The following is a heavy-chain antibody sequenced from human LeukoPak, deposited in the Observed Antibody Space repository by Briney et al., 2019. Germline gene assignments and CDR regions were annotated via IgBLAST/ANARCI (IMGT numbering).Heavy chain of an antibody. V-gene: IGHV1-18*01. CDR1: GYTFTSYA. J-gene: IGHJ5*02. CDR2: ISAYNGNT. D-gene: IGHD2-15*01. Sequence: ASVKVSCKASGYTFTSYAMIWVRQAPGQGLEWMGWISAYNGNTNYAQKLQGRVTMTTDTSTSTAYMELRSLRSDDTAVYYCARVPAVAAIGWFDPWGQGTLVTVSS. CDR3: ARVPAVAAIGWFDP.